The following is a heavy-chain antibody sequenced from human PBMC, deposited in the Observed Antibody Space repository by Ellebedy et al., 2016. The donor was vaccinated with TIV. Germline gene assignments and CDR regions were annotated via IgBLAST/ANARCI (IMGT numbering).Heavy chain of an antibody. V-gene: IGHV4-39*01. J-gene: IGHJ6*02. CDR3: ARVTVTSYGTDV. Sequence: MPSETLSLTCIVSGASISTGDYYWGWIRQPPGKGLEGIGSIYYSGSTYYNLSLKSRVTISVDTSKNQFSRKLSSVTAADTAVYYCARVTVTSYGTDVWGQGTTVTVSS. CDR1: GASISTGDYY. CDR2: IYYSGST. D-gene: IGHD4-11*01.